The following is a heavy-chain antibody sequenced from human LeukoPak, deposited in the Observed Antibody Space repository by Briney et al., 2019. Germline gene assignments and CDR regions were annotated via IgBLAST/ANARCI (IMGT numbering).Heavy chain of an antibody. CDR2: IKQDGSEK. CDR1: GFTFSSCW. D-gene: IGHD2-2*01. CDR3: ARKGAIVVVPAAFWFDP. Sequence: GGSLRLSCAASGFTFSSCWMSWVRQAPGKGLEWVANIKQDGSEKYYVDSVKGRFTISRDNAKNSLYLQMNSLRAEDTAVYYCARKGAIVVVPAAFWFDPWGQGTLVTVSS. V-gene: IGHV3-7*01. J-gene: IGHJ5*02.